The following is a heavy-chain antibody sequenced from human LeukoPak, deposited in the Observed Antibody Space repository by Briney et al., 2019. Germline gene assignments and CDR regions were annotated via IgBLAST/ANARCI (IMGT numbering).Heavy chain of an antibody. CDR2: ISGSGGST. V-gene: IGHV3-23*01. CDR3: AKDGAGYCSGGSCFAADAFDI. J-gene: IGHJ3*02. CDR1: GFTFSSYA. Sequence: QPGGSLRLSCAASGFTFSSYAMSWVRQAPGKGLEWVSAISGSGGSTYYADSVKGRFTISRDNSKNTLYLQMNSLRAEDTAVYYCAKDGAGYCSGGSCFAADAFDIWGQGTMVTVSS. D-gene: IGHD2-15*01.